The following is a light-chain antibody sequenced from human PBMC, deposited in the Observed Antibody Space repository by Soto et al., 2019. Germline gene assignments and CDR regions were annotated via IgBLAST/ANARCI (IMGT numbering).Light chain of an antibody. CDR1: SGGIASNY. Sequence: LTQPHSVSESPGKTVTISCTRSSGGIASNYVQWYQQRPGSAPTTVIYKNNQRPSGVPARFSGSTDGSSNSASLTISGLQIEDEADYYCQSYDTTTVVFGGGTQLTVL. CDR3: QSYDTTTVV. CDR2: KNN. J-gene: IGLJ2*01. V-gene: IGLV6-57*04.